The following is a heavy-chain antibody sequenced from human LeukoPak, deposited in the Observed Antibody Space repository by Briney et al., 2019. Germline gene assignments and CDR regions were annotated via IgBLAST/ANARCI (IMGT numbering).Heavy chain of an antibody. J-gene: IGHJ4*02. D-gene: IGHD3-10*02. Sequence: SGTLSLTCAVSGGSISSSNWWSWVRQPPGKGLEWIGSIYHSGSTYYNPSLKSRVTISVDTSKNQFSLKLSSVTAADTAVYYCARGPNYYDRSDYWGQGTLVTVSS. CDR2: IYHSGST. CDR3: ARGPNYYDRSDY. CDR1: GGSISSSNW. V-gene: IGHV4-4*02.